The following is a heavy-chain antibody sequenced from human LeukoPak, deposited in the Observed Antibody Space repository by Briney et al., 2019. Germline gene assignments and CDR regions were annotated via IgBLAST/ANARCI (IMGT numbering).Heavy chain of an antibody. J-gene: IGHJ5*02. CDR3: ARGSEAGFDP. CDR2: INQSGNI. CDR1: GGSFSGYY. Sequence: KPSETLSLTCAVYGGSFSGYYWSWIRQPPGKGLEWIGEINQSGNINYNPSLKSRVTISVDTSKNQFSLKLSSVTAADTAVYYCARGSEAGFDPWGQGTLVTVSS. V-gene: IGHV4-34*01.